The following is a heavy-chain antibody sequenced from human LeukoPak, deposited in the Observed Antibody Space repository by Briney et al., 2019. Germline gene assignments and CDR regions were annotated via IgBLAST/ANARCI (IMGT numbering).Heavy chain of an antibody. Sequence: SETLSLTCTVSGGSISSGSYYWSWIRQPAGKGLEWIGRIYTSGSTNYNPSLKSRVTMSVDTSKNQFSLKLSSVTAADTAVYYCARVALEGVSAYYFDYWGQGTLVTVSS. CDR3: ARVALEGVSAYYFDY. CDR1: GGSISSGSYY. CDR2: IYTSGST. J-gene: IGHJ4*02. V-gene: IGHV4-61*02. D-gene: IGHD3-22*01.